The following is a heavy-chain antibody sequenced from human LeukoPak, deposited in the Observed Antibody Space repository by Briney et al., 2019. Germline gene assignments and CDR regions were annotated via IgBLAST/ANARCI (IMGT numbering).Heavy chain of an antibody. CDR1: ELSVSSIC. CDR3: ATGVASGGPPMC. V-gene: IGHV3-53*01. CDR2: ICGGGTT. J-gene: IGHJ4*02. D-gene: IGHD6-13*01. Sequence: PGGSLRLSCAASELSVSSICMSWVRLAPGKGLKWVSAICGGGTTYYADSVKGRFTISRDNSKNTVYLQMNSLRAEDTAAYYCATGVASGGPPMCWGQGTLVTVSS.